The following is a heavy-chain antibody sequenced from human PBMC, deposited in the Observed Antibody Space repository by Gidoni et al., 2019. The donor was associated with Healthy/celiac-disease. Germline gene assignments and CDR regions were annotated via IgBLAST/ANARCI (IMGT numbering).Heavy chain of an antibody. CDR3: ARDADYDYIWGSYRYTLGY. J-gene: IGHJ4*02. CDR1: GFTFSSYS. CDR2: ISSSSGTI. V-gene: IGHV3-48*01. Sequence: EVQLVESGGGLVQPGGSLRLSCAASGFTFSSYSMNWVRQAPGKGLEWVSYISSSSGTIYYADSVKGRFTISRDNAKNSLYLQMNSLRAEDTAVYYCARDADYDYIWGSYRYTLGYWGQGTLVTVSS. D-gene: IGHD3-16*02.